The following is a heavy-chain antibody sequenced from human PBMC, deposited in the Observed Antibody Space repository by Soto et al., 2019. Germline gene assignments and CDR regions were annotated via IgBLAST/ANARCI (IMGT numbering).Heavy chain of an antibody. CDR2: INHSGST. D-gene: IGHD3-3*01. V-gene: IGHV4-34*01. CDR1: GGSFSGYY. J-gene: IGHJ6*03. Sequence: SETLSLTCAVYGGSFSGYYWSWIRQPPGKGLEWIGEINHSGSTNYNPSLKSRVTISVDTSKNQFSLKLSSVTAADTAVYYCARAPYYDFWSGYFSYMDVWGKGTTVTVSS. CDR3: ARAPYYDFWSGYFSYMDV.